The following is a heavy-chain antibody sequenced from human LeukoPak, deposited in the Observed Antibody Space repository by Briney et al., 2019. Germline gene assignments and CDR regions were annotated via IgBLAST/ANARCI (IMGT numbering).Heavy chain of an antibody. V-gene: IGHV3-11*04. D-gene: IGHD6-19*01. Sequence: GGSLRPSCAASGFTFSDYYMSWIRQAPGKGLEWVSYISSSGSTIYYADSVKGRFTISRDNAKNSLYLQMNSLRAEDTAVYYCARDGSRSGWYPGYFDYWGQGTLVTVSS. CDR1: GFTFSDYY. CDR3: ARDGSRSGWYPGYFDY. CDR2: ISSSGSTI. J-gene: IGHJ4*02.